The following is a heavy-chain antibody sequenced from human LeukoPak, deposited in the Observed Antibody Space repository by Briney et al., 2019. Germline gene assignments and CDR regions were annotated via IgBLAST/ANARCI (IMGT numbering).Heavy chain of an antibody. CDR2: IHPSGML. V-gene: IGHV4-31*03. J-gene: IGHJ4*02. D-gene: IGHD3-22*01. CDR3: SRGLDSRKLGY. Sequence: SETLSLTCTVSGASFNSDDQYWNWMRQSPGKGLEWIGSIHPSGMLYNNPSLERRVTMSRDTSKNQFSLNLNSVTAADTAVYFCSRGLDSRKLGYWGQGILVTVSS. CDR1: GASFNSDDQY.